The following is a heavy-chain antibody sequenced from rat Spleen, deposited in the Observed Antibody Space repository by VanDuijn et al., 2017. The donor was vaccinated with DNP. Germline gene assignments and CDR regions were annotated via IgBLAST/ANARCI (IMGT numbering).Heavy chain of an antibody. CDR2: ISTSGSRT. V-gene: IGHV5-25*01. D-gene: IGHD1-7*01. CDR1: GFTFSNYY. J-gene: IGHJ2*01. Sequence: EVQLVESGGGLVQPGRSLKLSCAASGFTFSNYYMAWVRQAPKKGLEWVATISTSGSRTYYPDSVKGRFTISRDNAKSSLYLQMNSVKSEDTANCYGAKQGLRVPHYWSQGVIVTVSS. CDR3: AKQGLRVPHY.